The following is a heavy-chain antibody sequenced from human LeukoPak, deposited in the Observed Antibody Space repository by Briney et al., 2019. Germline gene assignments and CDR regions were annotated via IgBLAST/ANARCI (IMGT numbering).Heavy chain of an antibody. CDR2: INPNSGGT. CDR1: GYTFTGYY. D-gene: IGHD2-15*01. J-gene: IGHJ5*02. Sequence: ASVKVSCKASGYTFTGYYMHWVRQAPGQGLEWMGRINPNSGGTNYAQKFQGRVTMTRDTSISTAYMELSRLRSDDTAVYCCARTGGYCSGGSCYSNWFDPWGQGTLVTVSS. CDR3: ARTGGYCSGGSCYSNWFDP. V-gene: IGHV1-2*06.